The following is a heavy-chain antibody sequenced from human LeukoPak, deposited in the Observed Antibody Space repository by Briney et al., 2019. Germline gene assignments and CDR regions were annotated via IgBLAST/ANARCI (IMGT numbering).Heavy chain of an antibody. J-gene: IGHJ4*02. CDR3: APQRGFRLLDRYFES. V-gene: IGHV3-48*01. CDR2: ISSGSTTI. Sequence: GGSLRLSCAASGFTFSSYSMNWVRQAPGKGLEWISYISSGSTTIYDADSVKGRFTISRDNAKNSLYLQMNSLRAEDTAVYYCAPQRGFRLLDRYFESWGQGTLVTASS. CDR1: GFTFSSYS. D-gene: IGHD5-18*01.